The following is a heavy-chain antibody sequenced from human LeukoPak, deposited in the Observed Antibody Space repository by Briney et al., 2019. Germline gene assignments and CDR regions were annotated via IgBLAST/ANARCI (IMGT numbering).Heavy chain of an antibody. V-gene: IGHV4-34*01. CDR2: INHSGST. J-gene: IGHJ4*02. CDR1: GGSFSGYY. Sequence: SETLSLTCAVYGGSFSGYYWSWIRLPPGKGLEWIGEINHSGSTNYNPSLKSRVTISVDTSKNQFSLKLSSVTAADTAAYYCARGCGFYYGSGSYCYWGQGTLVTVSS. D-gene: IGHD3-10*01. CDR3: ARGCGFYYGSGSYCY.